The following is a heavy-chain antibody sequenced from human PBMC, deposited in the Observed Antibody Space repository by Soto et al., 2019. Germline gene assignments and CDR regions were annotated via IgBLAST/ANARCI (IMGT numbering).Heavy chain of an antibody. V-gene: IGHV3-30*18. D-gene: IGHD6-19*01. CDR1: GFTFSSYG. CDR2: ISYDGSKK. J-gene: IGHJ6*02. Sequence: QVQLVESGGGVVQPGRSLRLSCAASGFTFSSYGMHWVRQAPGKGLVWVAVISYDGSKKYYAYSVKGRFTITRDNSKNTLYLHMNRLSAEDTAVYYCAKRLGVLSSGGDYYYCMDVWDQGTKVTVSS. CDR3: AKRLGVLSSGGDYYYCMDV.